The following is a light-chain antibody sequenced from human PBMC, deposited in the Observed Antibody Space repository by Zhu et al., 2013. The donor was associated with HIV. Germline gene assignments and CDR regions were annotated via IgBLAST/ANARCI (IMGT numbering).Light chain of an antibody. V-gene: IGLV1-40*01. J-gene: IGLJ3*02. CDR2: GNS. Sequence: QSVLTQPPSVSGAPGQRVTISCTGSSSNIGAGYDVHWYQQLPGTAPKLLIYGNSNRPSGVPDRFSGSKSGTSASLAITDLRSEDEADYYCASWDDGLSGWVFGGGYQADRP. CDR3: ASWDDGLSGWV. CDR1: SSNIGAGYD.